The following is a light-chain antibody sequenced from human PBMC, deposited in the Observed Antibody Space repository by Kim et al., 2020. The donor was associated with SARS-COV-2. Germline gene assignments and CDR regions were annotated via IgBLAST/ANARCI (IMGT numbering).Light chain of an antibody. Sequence: VSPGERATLSCRASQSVSSNLAWYQQKPGQAPRLLIYGASTRATGIPARFSGSGSGTKFTLTISSLQSEDFAVYYCQQYNNWLITFGQGTRLEIK. CDR3: QQYNNWLIT. V-gene: IGKV3-15*01. CDR2: GAS. J-gene: IGKJ5*01. CDR1: QSVSSN.